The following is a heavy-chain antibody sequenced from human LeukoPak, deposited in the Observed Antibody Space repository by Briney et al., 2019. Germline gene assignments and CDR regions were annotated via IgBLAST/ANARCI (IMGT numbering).Heavy chain of an antibody. CDR1: GFTFSSYA. Sequence: GGSLRLSCAASGFTFSSYAMHWVRQTPGKGLEGVAVVSYDGSNKYYAASVKGRFTISRDNSKNTLFLQMNSLRPEDTAVYYCARDGGSAVAGSIDYWGQETLVIVSS. V-gene: IGHV3-30-3*01. CDR3: ARDGGSAVAGSIDY. D-gene: IGHD6-19*01. J-gene: IGHJ4*02. CDR2: VSYDGSNK.